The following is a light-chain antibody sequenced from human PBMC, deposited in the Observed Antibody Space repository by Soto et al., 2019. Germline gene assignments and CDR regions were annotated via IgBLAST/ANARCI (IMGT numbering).Light chain of an antibody. Sequence: EKVMTQSPATLSVSPGERATLSCRASQTVGTTYLAWYQHKPGQAPRLLIYGASTRATGIPDRFSGAGAGTDFTLNLTRLEPVDSSLYYCLQHIVTSPKTFGQGTRWIS. J-gene: IGKJ1*01. V-gene: IGKV3D-20*02. CDR2: GAS. CDR3: LQHIVTSPKT. CDR1: QTVGTTY.